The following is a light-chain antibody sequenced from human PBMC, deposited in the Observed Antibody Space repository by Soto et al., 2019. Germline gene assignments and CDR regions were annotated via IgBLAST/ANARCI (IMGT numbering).Light chain of an antibody. J-gene: IGLJ2*01. CDR1: SNDVGGYNF. V-gene: IGLV2-11*01. CDR3: SSYAGSYTLV. CDR2: DVS. Sequence: QSALTQPRSVSGSPGQSVTISCTGTSNDVGGYNFVSWYQQHPGKVPKLFIYDVSRRPSGVPDLFSGSQSVNTASLTISGLQAEAEADYYCSSYAGSYTLVFGGGTKVTVL.